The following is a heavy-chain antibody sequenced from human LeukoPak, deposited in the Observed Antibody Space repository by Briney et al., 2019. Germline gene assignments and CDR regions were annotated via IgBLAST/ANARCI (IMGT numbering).Heavy chain of an antibody. Sequence: GSLRLSCAASGFTFDEYAMHWIRQPPGKGLEWIGSIYHSGSTYYNPSLKSRVTISVDTSKNQFSLKLSSVTAADTAVYYCARVGIAAADAYYYYYYMDVWGKGTTVTISS. J-gene: IGHJ6*03. CDR2: IYHSGST. V-gene: IGHV4-38-2*01. CDR3: ARVGIAAADAYYYYYYMDV. D-gene: IGHD6-13*01. CDR1: GFTFDEYA.